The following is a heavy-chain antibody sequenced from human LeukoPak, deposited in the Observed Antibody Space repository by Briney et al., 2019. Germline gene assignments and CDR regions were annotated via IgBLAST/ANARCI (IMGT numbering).Heavy chain of an antibody. D-gene: IGHD3-22*01. J-gene: IGHJ4*02. CDR3: ASAYDSSGYYKL. CDR2: INPNSGGA. V-gene: IGHV1-2*02. Sequence: GASVTVSCKASGYTFTGYYIHWVRQAPGQGLEWMGWINPNSGGAKYVQKFQGRVTMTRDTSISTAYMELSRLRSDDTAVYYCASAYDSSGYYKLWGQGTLVTVSS. CDR1: GYTFTGYY.